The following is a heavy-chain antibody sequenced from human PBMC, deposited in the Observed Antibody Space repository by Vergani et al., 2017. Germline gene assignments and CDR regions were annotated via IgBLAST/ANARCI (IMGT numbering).Heavy chain of an antibody. Sequence: EVQLVESGGGLVQPGGSLRLSCAASGFTFSSYSMNWVRQAPGKGLEWVSYISSSSSTIYYADSVKGRFTISRDNAKNSLYLQMNSLRAEDTAVYYCARDSTAVAWGVRPYYFDYWGQGTLVTVSS. D-gene: IGHD6-19*01. CDR1: GFTFSSYS. CDR2: ISSSSSTI. J-gene: IGHJ4*02. CDR3: ARDSTAVAWGVRPYYFDY. V-gene: IGHV3-48*04.